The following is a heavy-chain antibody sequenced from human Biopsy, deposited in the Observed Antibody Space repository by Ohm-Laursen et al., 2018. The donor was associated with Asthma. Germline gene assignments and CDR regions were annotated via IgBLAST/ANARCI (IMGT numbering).Heavy chain of an antibody. J-gene: IGHJ4*02. V-gene: IGHV3-30*18. Sequence: SLRLSCSASGFTFSNYGMHWVRQAPGKGLDWVAVISFDGSNKNYTDSVKGRFTISRNNSRNTLHLQMNSLGAEDTAVYYCAKDVFPGWELRRGPDYWGQGTLVTVSS. CDR2: ISFDGSNK. D-gene: IGHD1-26*01. CDR3: AKDVFPGWELRRGPDY. CDR1: GFTFSNYG.